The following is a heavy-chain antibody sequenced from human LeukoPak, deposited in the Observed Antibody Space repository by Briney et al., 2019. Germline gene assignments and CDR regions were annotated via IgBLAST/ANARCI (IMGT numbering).Heavy chain of an antibody. Sequence: GALRLSCAASGFIFSSYAMSWVRQAPGKGLEWVSDISGHGDSTYYADSVKGRFTISRDNSKNTLYLQMNSLRAEDTAVYYCAKGGTYYYDSSGCRLFDYWGQGTLVTVSS. V-gene: IGHV3-23*01. J-gene: IGHJ4*02. D-gene: IGHD3-22*01. CDR2: ISGHGDST. CDR3: AKGGTYYYDSSGCRLFDY. CDR1: GFIFSSYA.